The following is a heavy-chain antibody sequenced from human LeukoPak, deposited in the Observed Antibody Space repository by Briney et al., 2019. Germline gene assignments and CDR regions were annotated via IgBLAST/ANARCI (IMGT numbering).Heavy chain of an antibody. Sequence: PGGSLRLSCVASGFTFSSFRMHWVRQAPGKGLEYVSAITTDGGRTFYVNSVEGRFAVSRDNSKNTLYLQVGGLRAEDTAAYYCAREPAFGDLDYWGQRALVTVSS. D-gene: IGHD4-17*01. CDR3: AREPAFGDLDY. CDR2: ITTDGGRT. CDR1: GFTFSSFR. J-gene: IGHJ4*02. V-gene: IGHV3-64*01.